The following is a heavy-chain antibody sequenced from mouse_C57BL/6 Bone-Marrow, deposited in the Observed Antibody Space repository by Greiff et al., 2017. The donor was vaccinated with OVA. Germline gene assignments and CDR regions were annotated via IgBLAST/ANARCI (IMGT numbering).Heavy chain of an antibody. CDR3: ARLYYGSSWYFDV. V-gene: IGHV5-6*01. J-gene: IGHJ1*03. D-gene: IGHD1-1*01. CDR1: GFTFSSYG. CDR2: ISSGGSYT. Sequence: EVHLVESGGDLVKPGGSLKLSCAASGFTFSSYGMSWVRQTPDKRLAWVATISSGGSYTYYPDSVKGRFTISRDNAKNTLYLQMSSLKSEDTAMYYCARLYYGSSWYFDVWGTGTTVTVSS.